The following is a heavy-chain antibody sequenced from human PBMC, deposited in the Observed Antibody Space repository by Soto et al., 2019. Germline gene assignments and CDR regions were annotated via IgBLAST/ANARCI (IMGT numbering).Heavy chain of an antibody. J-gene: IGHJ4*02. CDR1: GFTFSSYS. Sequence: PXASLRLSCAASGFTFSSYSMSSVRQAPGKGLEWVSAIRGCGGYTYYADSVKGRFTISRDNSKNTLYLQMNSLRAEGTAVHYCAKAVGSYSRSYIDYCGQGTLVTVSS. D-gene: IGHD6-6*01. V-gene: IGHV3-23*01. CDR2: IRGCGGYT. CDR3: AKAVGSYSRSYIDY.